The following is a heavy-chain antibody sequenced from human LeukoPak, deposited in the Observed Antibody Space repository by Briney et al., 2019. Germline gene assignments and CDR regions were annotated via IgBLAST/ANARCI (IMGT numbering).Heavy chain of an antibody. Sequence: GGSLRLSCAASGFTFSSYSMNWVRQAPGKGLEWVSFISSSSSYIYYADSVKGRFTISRDNAKNSLYLQMNSLRAEDTAVYYCAKDTTVTLSGAFDIWGQGTMVTVSS. CDR2: ISSSSSYI. V-gene: IGHV3-21*01. J-gene: IGHJ3*02. CDR3: AKDTTVTLSGAFDI. D-gene: IGHD4-17*01. CDR1: GFTFSSYS.